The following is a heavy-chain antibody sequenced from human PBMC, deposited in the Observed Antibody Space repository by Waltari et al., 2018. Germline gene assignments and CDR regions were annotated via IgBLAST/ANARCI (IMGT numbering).Heavy chain of an antibody. CDR2: IIPIFGTA. J-gene: IGHJ4*02. CDR3: ARRIPSIAAAGFGGTGKYYFDY. V-gene: IGHV1-69*01. D-gene: IGHD6-13*01. Sequence: QVQLVQSGAEVKKPGSSVKVSCKASGGTFSSYAISWVRQAHGQGLEWMGGIIPIFGTANYAQKFQGRVTITADESTSTAYMELSSLRSEDTAVYYCARRIPSIAAAGFGGTGKYYFDYWGQGTLVTVSS. CDR1: GGTFSSYA.